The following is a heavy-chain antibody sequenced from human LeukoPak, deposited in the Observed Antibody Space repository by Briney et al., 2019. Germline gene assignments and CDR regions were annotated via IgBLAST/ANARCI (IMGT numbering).Heavy chain of an antibody. CDR2: INHSGST. D-gene: IGHD3-10*01. CDR3: ARGHTIVWYYYGSGPRGYFDY. J-gene: IGHJ4*02. CDR1: GGSFSGYY. V-gene: IGHV4-34*01. Sequence: SETLSLTCAAYGGSFSGYYWSWIRQPPGKGLEWIGEINHSGSTNYNPSLMNRVIILLDASNKQFPHKQISVPAADAAALYFARGHTIVWYYYGSGPRGYFDYWGQGTLVTVSS.